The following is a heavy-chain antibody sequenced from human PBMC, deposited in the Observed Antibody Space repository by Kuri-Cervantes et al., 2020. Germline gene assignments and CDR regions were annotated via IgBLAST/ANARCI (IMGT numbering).Heavy chain of an antibody. CDR1: GYTLTNLY. Sequence: ASVKVSCKVSGYTLTNLYMHWVRQTPGKGLEWMGWMNPNSGNTGYAQKFQGRVNMTRDTSTSTVYMELSSMRSEDTAIYYCARDNIAVTGTPPDFDYWGQGTLVTVSS. CDR2: MNPNSGNT. V-gene: IGHV1-8*01. J-gene: IGHJ4*02. CDR3: ARDNIAVTGTPPDFDY. D-gene: IGHD6-19*01.